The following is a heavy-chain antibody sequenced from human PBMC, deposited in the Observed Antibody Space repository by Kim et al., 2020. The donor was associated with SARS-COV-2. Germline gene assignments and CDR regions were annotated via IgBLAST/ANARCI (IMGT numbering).Heavy chain of an antibody. CDR2: ISYDGSNK. V-gene: IGHV3-30*18. CDR3: AKTRRDGYSYYFDY. J-gene: IGHJ4*02. CDR1: GFTFSSYG. Sequence: GGSLRLSCAASGFTFSSYGMHWVRQAPGKGLEWVAVISYDGSNKYYADSVKGRFTISRDNSKNTLYLQMNSLRAEDTAVYYCAKTRRDGYSYYFDYWGQG. D-gene: IGHD4-4*01.